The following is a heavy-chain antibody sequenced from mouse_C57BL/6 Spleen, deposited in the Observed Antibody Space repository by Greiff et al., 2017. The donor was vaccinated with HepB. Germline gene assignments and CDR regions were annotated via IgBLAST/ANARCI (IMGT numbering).Heavy chain of an antibody. D-gene: IGHD1-1*01. CDR1: GYTFTSYW. Sequence: VQLQQPGAELVKPGASVKMSCKASGYTFTSYWITWVKQRPGQGLEWIGDIYPGSGSTNYNEKFKSKATLTVDTSSSTAYMQLSSLKSEDSAVYYCAREWIYYGSRDPYFDVWGTGTTVTVSS. V-gene: IGHV1-55*01. J-gene: IGHJ1*03. CDR2: IYPGSGST. CDR3: AREWIYYGSRDPYFDV.